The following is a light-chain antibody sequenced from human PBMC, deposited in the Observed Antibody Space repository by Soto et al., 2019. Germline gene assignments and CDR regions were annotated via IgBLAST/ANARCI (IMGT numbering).Light chain of an antibody. CDR3: QQYNNWPPLT. CDR1: QSVSSN. CDR2: GAS. V-gene: IGKV3-15*01. J-gene: IGKJ4*01. Sequence: EIVMTQSPATLSVSPGERATLSCRASQSVSSNLAWYQQKPGQAPRLLSYGASTRATGIAARFSGSGSGTEFTLTISSLQSEDFAVYYCQQYNNWPPLTFGGGTKVEIK.